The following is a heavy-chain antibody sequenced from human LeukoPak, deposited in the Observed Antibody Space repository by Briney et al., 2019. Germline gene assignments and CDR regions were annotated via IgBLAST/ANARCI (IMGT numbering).Heavy chain of an antibody. CDR2: IIPILGIA. CDR3: ARDGGAFDI. J-gene: IGHJ3*02. Sequence: SVKVSCKASGGTFSSYAISWVRQAPGQGLEWMGRIIPILGIANYAQKFQGRVTLTTDTSTSTAYMELRSLRSDDTAVYYCARDGGAFDIWGQGTMVTVSS. V-gene: IGHV1-69*04. CDR1: GGTFSSYA.